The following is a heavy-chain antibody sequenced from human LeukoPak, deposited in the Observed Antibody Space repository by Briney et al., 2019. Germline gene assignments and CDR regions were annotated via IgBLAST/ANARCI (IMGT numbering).Heavy chain of an antibody. CDR2: ISSISTII. D-gene: IGHD1-26*01. J-gene: IGHJ4*02. CDR3: ARDLHSGAYTFDY. CDR1: GFTFNSFS. Sequence: GGSLRLSCAASGFTFNSFSMNWVRQAPGKGLEWVSYISSISTIIYYAGSVKGRFTISRDNAKNSLYLQMNSLRDEDTAVYYCARDLHSGAYTFDYWGQGTLVTASS. V-gene: IGHV3-48*02.